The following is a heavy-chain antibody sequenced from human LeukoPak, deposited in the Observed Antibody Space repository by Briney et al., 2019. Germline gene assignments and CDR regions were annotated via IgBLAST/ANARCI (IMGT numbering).Heavy chain of an antibody. CDR2: ISWNSGSI. V-gene: IGHV3-9*01. Sequence: GGSLRLSCAASGFTFDDYAMHWVRQAPGKGLEWVSGISWNSGSIGYADSVKGRFTISRDNAKNSLYLQMNSLRAEDTALYYCAKDHGVVVGDAFDIWGQGTMVTVSS. D-gene: IGHD3-22*01. J-gene: IGHJ3*02. CDR1: GFTFDDYA. CDR3: AKDHGVVVGDAFDI.